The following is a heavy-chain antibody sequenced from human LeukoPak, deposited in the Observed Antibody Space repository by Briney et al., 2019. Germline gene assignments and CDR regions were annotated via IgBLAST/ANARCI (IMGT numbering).Heavy chain of an antibody. J-gene: IGHJ3*02. Sequence: ASVKVSCKASGYTFTGYHMHWVRQAPGQGLEWMGWINPNSGGTNYAQKFQGRVTMTRDTSISTAYMELSRLRSDDTAVYYCAREFGGYCSGGSCYSGGLDAFDIWGQGTMVTVSS. CDR2: INPNSGGT. CDR1: GYTFTGYH. CDR3: AREFGGYCSGGSCYSGGLDAFDI. D-gene: IGHD2-15*01. V-gene: IGHV1-2*02.